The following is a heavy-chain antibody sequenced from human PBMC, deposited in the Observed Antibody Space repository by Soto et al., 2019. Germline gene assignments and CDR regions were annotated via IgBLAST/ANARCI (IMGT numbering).Heavy chain of an antibody. CDR2: INAGTGNT. J-gene: IGHJ4*02. V-gene: IGHV1-3*01. CDR1: GYTFTSYT. Sequence: QVQLVQSGTEVKKPGASVKVSCKASGYTFTSYTIHWVRQVPGQSLEWMGWINAGTGNTKYSQKFQGRVTITRDTSASTVYMELTSLRSEDTAVYYCAREHSGSRSYPAPFDYWGQGTLVTVSS. CDR3: AREHSGSRSYPAPFDY. D-gene: IGHD3-10*01.